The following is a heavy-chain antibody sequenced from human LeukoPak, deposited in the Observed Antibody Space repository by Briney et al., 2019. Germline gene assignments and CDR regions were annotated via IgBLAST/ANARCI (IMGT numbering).Heavy chain of an antibody. CDR2: ISSSSSYI. V-gene: IGHV3-21*01. Sequence: GGSLRLSCAASGFTFSSYGMNWVRQAPGKGLEWVSSISSSSSYIYYADSVKGRFTISRDNAKNSLYLQMNSLRAEDTAVYYCARAASSGWYLGGAFDIWGQGTMVTVSS. D-gene: IGHD6-19*01. J-gene: IGHJ3*02. CDR3: ARAASSGWYLGGAFDI. CDR1: GFTFSSYG.